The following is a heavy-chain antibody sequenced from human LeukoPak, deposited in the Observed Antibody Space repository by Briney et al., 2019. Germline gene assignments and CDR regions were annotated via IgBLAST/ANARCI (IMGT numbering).Heavy chain of an antibody. CDR3: ARVGYYDSSGYYSYAYFDY. V-gene: IGHV4-30-2*01. J-gene: IGHJ4*02. Sequence: SETLSLTCAASGGSISSGGYSWSWIRQPPGKGLEWIGYIYHSGSTYYNPSLKSRVTISVDRSKNQFSLKLSSVTAADTAVYYCARVGYYDSSGYYSYAYFDYWGQGTLVTVSS. CDR1: GGSISSGGYS. D-gene: IGHD3-22*01. CDR2: IYHSGST.